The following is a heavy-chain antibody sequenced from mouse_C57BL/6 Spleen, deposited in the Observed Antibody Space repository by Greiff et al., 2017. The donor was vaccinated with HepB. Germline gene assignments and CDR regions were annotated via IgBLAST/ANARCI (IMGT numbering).Heavy chain of an antibody. CDR2: IYPGDGDT. CDR1: GYAFSSYW. Sequence: QVQLKESGAELVKPGASVKISCKASGYAFSSYWMNWVKQRPGKGLEWIGQIYPGDGDTNYNGKFKGKATLTADKSSSTAYMQLSSLTSEDSAVYFCARNLDYGSTSYYFDYWGQGTTLTVSS. V-gene: IGHV1-80*01. D-gene: IGHD1-1*01. J-gene: IGHJ2*01. CDR3: ARNLDYGSTSYYFDY.